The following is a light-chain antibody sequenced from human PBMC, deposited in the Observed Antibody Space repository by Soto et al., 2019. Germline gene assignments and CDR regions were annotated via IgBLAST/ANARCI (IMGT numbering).Light chain of an antibody. J-gene: IGLJ1*01. CDR2: DVT. CDR1: RSDVGGYNY. Sequence: QSVLTQPASVSGSPGQSISISCTGTRSDVGGYNYVSWYQQHPGKATKLIIYDVTKRPSGVSTRITGYKSGNTASLTIYGLQPEDEADYYCTSYTDNIPPYVFGTGTKVTVL. CDR3: TSYTDNIPPYV. V-gene: IGLV2-14*01.